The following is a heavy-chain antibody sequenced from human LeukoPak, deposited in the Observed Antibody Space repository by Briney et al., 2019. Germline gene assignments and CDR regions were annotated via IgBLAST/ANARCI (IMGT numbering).Heavy chain of an antibody. CDR1: GYTFTGYY. CDR2: INPHSGGT. CDR3: ARDLLMYYDSSGEST. J-gene: IGHJ5*02. D-gene: IGHD3-10*01. Sequence: ASVNVSCKASGYTFTGYYIHWVRQAPGQGLVWMGWINPHSGGTHYAQKFQGRVTITRDTSISTAYMELSSLRSDDTVVYYCARDLLMYYDSSGESTWGQGTLVTVSS. V-gene: IGHV1-2*02.